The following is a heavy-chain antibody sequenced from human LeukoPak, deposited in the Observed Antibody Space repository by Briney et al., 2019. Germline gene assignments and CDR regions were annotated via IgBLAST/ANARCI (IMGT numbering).Heavy chain of an antibody. D-gene: IGHD5-12*01. CDR1: GFTFRSYD. V-gene: IGHV1-8*01. CDR2: MNPNSGNT. Sequence: GGSLRLSCEGSGFTFRSYDINWVRQATGQGLEWMGWMNPNSGNTGYAQKFQGRVTITRNTSISTAYMELSSLRSEDTAVSYCARGILHSGYVGDYHYYMDVWGKGTTVTVSS. CDR3: ARGILHSGYVGDYHYYMDV. J-gene: IGHJ6*03.